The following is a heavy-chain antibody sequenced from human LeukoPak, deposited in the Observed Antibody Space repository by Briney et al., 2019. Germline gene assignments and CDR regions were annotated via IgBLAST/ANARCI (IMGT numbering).Heavy chain of an antibody. J-gene: IGHJ5*02. D-gene: IGHD6-19*01. CDR3: AKQSSGWYWFDP. CDR2: IYPADSKT. CDR1: GYSFTTYW. V-gene: IGHV5-51*01. Sequence: GESLKISCKGFGYSFTTYWIGWVRQMPGKGLEWMGIIYPADSKTRYSPSFQGQVTISADKSINTAYLQWNSLKASDTAMYYCAKQSSGWYWFDPWGQGTLVIVSS.